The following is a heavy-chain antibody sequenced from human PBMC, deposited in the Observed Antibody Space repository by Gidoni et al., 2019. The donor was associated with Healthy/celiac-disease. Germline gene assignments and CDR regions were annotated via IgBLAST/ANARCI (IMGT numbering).Heavy chain of an antibody. J-gene: IGHJ3*02. CDR3: ARARLTYYYDSSGYGRAFDI. Sequence: QVQLQESGPGLVKPSQTLSLTCTVSGGSISSGRYYWSWIRHHPGKGREWIGYIYYSGCTYYNPSLKGRVTISVDTSKNQFSLKLSSVTAADTAVYYCARARLTYYYDSSGYGRAFDIWGQGTMVTVSS. V-gene: IGHV4-31*03. CDR1: GGSISSGRYY. CDR2: IYYSGCT. D-gene: IGHD3-22*01.